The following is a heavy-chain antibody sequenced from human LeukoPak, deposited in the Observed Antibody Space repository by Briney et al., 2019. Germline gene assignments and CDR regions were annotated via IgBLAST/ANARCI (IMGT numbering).Heavy chain of an antibody. CDR1: GFSFSSYG. Sequence: GGSLRLSCVPSGFSFSSYGMHWVRQAPGKGLEWVAVIWSHGNRRHHADSVEGRFAISRDNSKSILYLQMNNLRAEDTALYYCARDPAADDNDFDVWGQETMVTVSS. CDR3: ARDPAADDNDFDV. V-gene: IGHV3-33*01. J-gene: IGHJ3*01. CDR2: IWSHGNRR. D-gene: IGHD6-25*01.